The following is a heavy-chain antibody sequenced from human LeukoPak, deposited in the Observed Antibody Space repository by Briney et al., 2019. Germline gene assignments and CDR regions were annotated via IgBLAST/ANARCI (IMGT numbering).Heavy chain of an antibody. CDR2: INPNSGGT. D-gene: IGHD6-13*01. V-gene: IGHV1-2*02. CDR1: GYTFTGYY. CDR3: ARAHKDSSSWTRYAFDI. Sequence: EASVKVSCKASGYTFTGYYMHWVRQAPGQGLEWMGWINPNSGGTNYAQKFQGRVTMTRDTSISTAYMELSRLRSDDTAVYYCARAHKDSSSWTRYAFDIWGQGTMVTVSS. J-gene: IGHJ3*02.